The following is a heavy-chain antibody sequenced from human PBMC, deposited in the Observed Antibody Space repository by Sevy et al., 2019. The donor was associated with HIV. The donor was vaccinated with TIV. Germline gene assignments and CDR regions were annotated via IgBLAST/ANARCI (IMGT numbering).Heavy chain of an antibody. V-gene: IGHV1-18*01. J-gene: IGHJ4*01. CDR3: ARVPTYYFGSGTYFDY. CDR2: IGVYNGNS. D-gene: IGHD3-10*01. Sequence: ASVKVSCKASGYTFSSNGIAWVRQAPGQGLQWMGWIGVYNGNSKYAQNLQDRLTMTTDTSTSTAYMELKSLRSYDTAVYYCARVPTYYFGSGTYFDYWGHGTLVTVSS. CDR1: GYTFSSNG.